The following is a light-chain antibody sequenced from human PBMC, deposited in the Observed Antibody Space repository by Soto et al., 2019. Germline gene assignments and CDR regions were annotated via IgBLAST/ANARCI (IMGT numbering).Light chain of an antibody. CDR1: QSISSW. CDR2: DAS. CDR3: KQYNSYWT. Sequence: DIQMTQSPSTLSASVGDRVTITCRASQSISSWLAWYQQKPGKAPKLLIYDASSLESGVPSRFSGSGSGTEFTLTISSLQPDDFATYYCKQYNSYWTLGQGNKVEIK. J-gene: IGKJ1*01. V-gene: IGKV1-5*01.